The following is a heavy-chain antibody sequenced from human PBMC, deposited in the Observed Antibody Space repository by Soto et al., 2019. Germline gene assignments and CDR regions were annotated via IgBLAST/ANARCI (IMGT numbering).Heavy chain of an antibody. J-gene: IGHJ4*02. CDR1: GGTFTSYA. V-gene: IGHV1-69*12. CDR2: IIPIVGTA. Sequence: QVQLVQSGAEVKKPGPSVKASCKASGGTFTSYAISWVRQAPGQGLAWMGGIIPIVGTANSAQKFQGRVTITADESTSTAYMELSSLRSEDTAVYYCAILINTMATTADYWGQGTLVTVSS. D-gene: IGHD1-1*01. CDR3: AILINTMATTADY.